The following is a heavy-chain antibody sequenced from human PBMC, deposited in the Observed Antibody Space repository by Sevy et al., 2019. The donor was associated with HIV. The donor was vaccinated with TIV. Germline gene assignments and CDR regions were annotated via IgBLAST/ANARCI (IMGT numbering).Heavy chain of an antibody. V-gene: IGHV3-23*01. CDR1: GFTFSSYA. CDR2: ISGSGGST. Sequence: GGSLRLSCAASGFTFSSYAMSWVRQAPGKGLGWVSAISGSGGSTYYADSVKGRFTISRDNSKNTLYLQMNSLRAEDTAVYYCAYSYGYAFDIWVQRTMVTVSS. J-gene: IGHJ3*02. D-gene: IGHD5-18*01. CDR3: AYSYGYAFDI.